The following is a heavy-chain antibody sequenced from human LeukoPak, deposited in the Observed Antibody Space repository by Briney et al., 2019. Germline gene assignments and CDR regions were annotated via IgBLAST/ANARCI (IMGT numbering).Heavy chain of an antibody. D-gene: IGHD3-10*01. V-gene: IGHV4-39*02. CDR3: ARDNLRSYFDY. CDR2: IYYSGST. Sequence: SETLSLTCTVSGDSISSGDYYWSWIRQPAGKGLEWIGSIYYSGSTYYNPSLKSRVTISVDTSKNQFSLKLSSVTAADTAVYYCARDNLRSYFDYWGQGTLVTVSS. J-gene: IGHJ4*02. CDR1: GDSISSGDYY.